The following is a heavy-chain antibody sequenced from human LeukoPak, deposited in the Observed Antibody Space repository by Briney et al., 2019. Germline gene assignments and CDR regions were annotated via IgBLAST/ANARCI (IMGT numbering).Heavy chain of an antibody. J-gene: IGHJ5*02. CDR1: GGSISSYY. Sequence: SETLSLTCTVSGGSISSYYWSWIRQPPGKRLEWIGYIYYSGSTNYKPSLKSRVTISVDTSKNQFSLKLSSVTAADTAVYYCARGGYYGSGNDFRFDPWGQGTLVIVSS. CDR2: IYYSGST. CDR3: ARGGYYGSGNDFRFDP. D-gene: IGHD3-10*01. V-gene: IGHV4-59*01.